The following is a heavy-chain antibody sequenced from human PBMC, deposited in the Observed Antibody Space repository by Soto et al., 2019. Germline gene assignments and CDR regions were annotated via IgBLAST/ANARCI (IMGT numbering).Heavy chain of an antibody. CDR1: GFTLSSYA. J-gene: IGHJ4*02. D-gene: IGHD1-26*01. CDR3: AKYEDPHSGSYYWGY. Sequence: EVQLLESGGGLVQPGGSLRLPCAASGFTLSSYAMSWVRQAPGKGLEWVSGISSSGGNTYYADSVKGRFTISRDNSKNTLYLQMNSLRAEDTAVYYCAKYEDPHSGSYYWGYWGQGTLVTVSS. CDR2: ISSSGGNT. V-gene: IGHV3-23*01.